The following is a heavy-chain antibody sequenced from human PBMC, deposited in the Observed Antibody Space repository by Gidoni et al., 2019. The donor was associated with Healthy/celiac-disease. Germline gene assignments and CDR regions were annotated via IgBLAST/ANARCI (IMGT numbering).Heavy chain of an antibody. J-gene: IGHJ4*02. V-gene: IGHV3-23*01. CDR1: GFTFRSYA. D-gene: IGHD3-22*01. CDR3: ANLPAGNLGYYDSSGPGY. Sequence: EVQLLESGGGLVQPGGSLRLSCAASGFTFRSYAMSWVRQAPGKGLEWVSAISGSGGSTYYADSVKGRFTISRDNSKNPLYLQMNSLRAEDTAVYYCANLPAGNLGYYDSSGPGYWGQGTLVTVSS. CDR2: ISGSGGST.